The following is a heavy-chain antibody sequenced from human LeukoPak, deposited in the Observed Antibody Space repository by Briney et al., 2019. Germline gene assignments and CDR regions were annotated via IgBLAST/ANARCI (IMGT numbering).Heavy chain of an antibody. CDR3: ARENVGGGAFDI. CDR1: GFTFSSYA. CDR2: ISGSGGST. J-gene: IGHJ3*02. D-gene: IGHD1-1*01. Sequence: PGGSLRLSCAASGFTFSSYAMGWVRQAPGKGLEWVSAISGSGGSTYYADSVKGRFTISRDNSKNTLYLQMNSLRAEDTAVYYCARENVGGGAFDIWGQGTMVTVSS. V-gene: IGHV3-23*01.